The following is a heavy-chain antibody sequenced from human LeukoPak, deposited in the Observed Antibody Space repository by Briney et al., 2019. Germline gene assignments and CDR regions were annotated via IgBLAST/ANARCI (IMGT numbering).Heavy chain of an antibody. CDR1: GFTFSAYA. Sequence: PGGSLRLSCAASGFTFSAYAIHWVRQAPGKGLEYVSGLNSNGGSTYYATSVKDRFTISRDNVKNSLYLQMNSLRAEDTAVYYCARIDFWMGMDVWGKGTTVTVSS. CDR3: ARIDFWMGMDV. CDR2: LNSNGGST. V-gene: IGHV3-64*01. J-gene: IGHJ6*04. D-gene: IGHD3-3*01.